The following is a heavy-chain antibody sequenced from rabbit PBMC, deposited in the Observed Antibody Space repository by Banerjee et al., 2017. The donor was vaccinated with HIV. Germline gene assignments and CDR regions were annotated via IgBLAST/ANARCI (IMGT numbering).Heavy chain of an antibody. Sequence: QEQLEESGGDLVKPEGSLTLTCTVSGFSLSGYWMSWVRQAPGKGLEWIGYINTGSGSTDYASWAKGRFTISKTSWTTVTLQMTSLTAADTATYFCARDLAGVIGWNFGLWGPGTLVTVS. J-gene: IGHJ4*01. V-gene: IGHV1S45*01. CDR3: ARDLAGVIGWNFGL. CDR2: INTGSGST. D-gene: IGHD4-1*01. CDR1: GFSLSGYW.